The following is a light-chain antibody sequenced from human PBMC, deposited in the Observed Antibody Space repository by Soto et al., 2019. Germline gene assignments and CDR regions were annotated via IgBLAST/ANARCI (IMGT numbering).Light chain of an antibody. CDR1: QSVYRSH. CDR3: QQYHSAPFT. CDR2: DAS. J-gene: IGKJ3*01. V-gene: IGKV3-20*01. Sequence: EVELTQSPGSLSLSPGERATLSCRASQSVYRSHLAWYRQKPGQVPRLLIYDASSRATGIPDRFSGSGSGTDFTLTISRLEPEDFAVYYCQQYHSAPFTFGPGTKVDIK.